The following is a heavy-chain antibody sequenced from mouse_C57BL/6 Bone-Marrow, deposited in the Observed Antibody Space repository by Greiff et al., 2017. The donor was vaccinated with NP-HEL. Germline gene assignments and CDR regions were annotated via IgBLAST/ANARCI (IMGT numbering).Heavy chain of an antibody. V-gene: IGHV1-22*01. D-gene: IGHD2-2*01. CDR3: ARRVGYLTWFAY. CDR2: INPNNGGT. CDR1: GYTFTDYN. Sequence: EVQLQQSGPELVKPGASVKMSCKASGYTFTDYNMHWVKQSPGKSLEWIGYINPNNGGTSYNQKFKGKATLTVNKSSSTAYMELRSLTSEDSAVYYCARRVGYLTWFAYWGQGTLVTVSA. J-gene: IGHJ3*01.